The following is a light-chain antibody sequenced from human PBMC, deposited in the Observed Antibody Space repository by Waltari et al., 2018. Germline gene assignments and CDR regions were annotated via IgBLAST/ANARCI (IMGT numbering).Light chain of an antibody. CDR1: NSDVGNDYL. Sequence: QAALTQPASVSGSPGKSITISCTGSNSDVGNDYLVIWYQKHPGKAPKLIIYEVTNRPSGISDRFSGFKTGNTASLTISGLQAEDEADYYCCSYAGSWIWVFGGGTELTVL. J-gene: IGLJ3*02. V-gene: IGLV2-23*02. CDR3: CSYAGSWIWV. CDR2: EVT.